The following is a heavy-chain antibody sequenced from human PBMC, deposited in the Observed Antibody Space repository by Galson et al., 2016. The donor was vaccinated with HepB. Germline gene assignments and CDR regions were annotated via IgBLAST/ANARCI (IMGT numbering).Heavy chain of an antibody. CDR3: ARDFRGSKIRARDFDF. V-gene: IGHV3-21*01. Sequence: SLRLSCATSGFTFGSYSMNWVRQAPGKGLEWVASISSNRAYINYGDSVKGRFTISRDNAKNSLYLQMNSLRAEDTAVYYCARDFRGSKIRARDFDFWGQGTLVTVSS. CDR2: ISSNRAYI. CDR1: GFTFGSYS. J-gene: IGHJ4*02. D-gene: IGHD3-10*01.